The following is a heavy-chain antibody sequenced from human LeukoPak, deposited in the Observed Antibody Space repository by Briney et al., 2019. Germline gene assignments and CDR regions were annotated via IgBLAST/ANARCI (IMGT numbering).Heavy chain of an antibody. CDR1: GFTFSSYE. Sequence: PGGSLRLSCAASGFTFSSYEMNWVRQAPGKGPEWVSAISGSGGSTYYADSVKGRFTISRDNSKNTLYLQMNSLRAEDTAVYYCAKGVVEFDYWGQGTLVTVSS. J-gene: IGHJ4*02. CDR3: AKGVVEFDY. V-gene: IGHV3-23*01. D-gene: IGHD2-15*01. CDR2: ISGSGGST.